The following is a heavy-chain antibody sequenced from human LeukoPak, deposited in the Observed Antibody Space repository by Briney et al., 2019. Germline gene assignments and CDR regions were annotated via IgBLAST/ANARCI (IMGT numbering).Heavy chain of an antibody. CDR3: AKGGGYEAQYYYYYLDV. V-gene: IGHV3-30*02. CDR2: IRYDGSNK. D-gene: IGHD5-12*01. J-gene: IGHJ6*03. Sequence: GGSLRLSCAASGFTFISYGMQWVRRAPGKGLEWVAFIRYDGSNKYYADSVKGRFTISRDNSKNTLYLQMKSLRAEDTAVYYCAKGGGYEAQYYYYYLDVWGKGTTVTISS. CDR1: GFTFISYG.